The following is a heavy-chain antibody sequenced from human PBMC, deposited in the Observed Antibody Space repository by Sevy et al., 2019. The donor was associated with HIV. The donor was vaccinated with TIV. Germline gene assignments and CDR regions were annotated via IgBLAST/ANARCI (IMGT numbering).Heavy chain of an antibody. CDR1: GGTFSKYA. CDR3: ARDRGFSSTSEYGMDV. CDR2: IIPIFGTA. J-gene: IGHJ6*02. D-gene: IGHD2-2*01. V-gene: IGHV1-69*13. Sequence: ASVKVSYKASGGTFSKYAITWVRQAPGQGLEWMGGIIPIFGTANYAQKFQGRVTITADESTSTTYMELSSLRSEDTAVYYCARDRGFSSTSEYGMDVWGQGTTVTVSS.